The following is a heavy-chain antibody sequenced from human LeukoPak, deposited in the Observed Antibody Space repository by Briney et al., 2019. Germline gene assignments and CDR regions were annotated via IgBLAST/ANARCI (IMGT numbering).Heavy chain of an antibody. J-gene: IGHJ4*02. CDR2: ISSSGNYI. D-gene: IGHD2-2*01. Sequence: GSLRLSCAASGFTFSSYSMNWVRQAPGKGLEWVSSISSSGNYIFYADSVKGRFTISRDNAKNSLYLQMNSLRAEDTAVYYCARDSVVVAPNRFDYWGQGTLVTVSS. CDR3: ARDSVVVAPNRFDY. V-gene: IGHV3-21*01. CDR1: GFTFSSYS.